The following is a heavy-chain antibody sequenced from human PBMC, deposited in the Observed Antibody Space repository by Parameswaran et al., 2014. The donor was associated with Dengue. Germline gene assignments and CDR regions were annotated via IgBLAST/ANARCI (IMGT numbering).Heavy chain of an antibody. CDR3: ARDPIAVAGYYYYGMDV. J-gene: IGHJ6*02. V-gene: IGHV3-21*01. CDR2: ISSSSSYI. D-gene: IGHD6-19*01. Sequence: WIRQPPGKGLEWVSSISSSSSYIYYADSVKGRFTISRDNAKNSLYLQMNSLRAEDTAVYYCARDPIAVAGYYYYGMDVWGQGTTVTVSS.